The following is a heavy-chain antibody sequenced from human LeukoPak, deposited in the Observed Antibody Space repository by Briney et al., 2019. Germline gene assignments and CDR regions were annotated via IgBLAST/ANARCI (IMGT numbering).Heavy chain of an antibody. Sequence: GGSLRLSCAASGFTFSSYGMHWVRQAPGKGLEWVAVISYDGSNKYYADSVKGRFTISRDNSKNTLYLQMNSLRAEDTAVYYCAGVLLWFGELFGNWFDPWGQGTLVTVSS. J-gene: IGHJ5*02. CDR3: AGVLLWFGELFGNWFDP. V-gene: IGHV3-30*03. CDR1: GFTFSSYG. CDR2: ISYDGSNK. D-gene: IGHD3-10*01.